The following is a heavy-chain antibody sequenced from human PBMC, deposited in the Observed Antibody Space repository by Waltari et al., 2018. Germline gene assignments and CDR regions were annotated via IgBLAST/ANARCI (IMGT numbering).Heavy chain of an antibody. Sequence: QVQLQQWGAGLLKPSETLSLTCAVYGGSFSGYYWSWIRQPPGKGLEWIGEINHSGSTNYNPSLKSRVTISVDTSKNQFSLKLSSVTAADTAVYYCARRRGSGSYGVDPWGQGTLVTVSS. V-gene: IGHV4-34*01. CDR1: GGSFSGYY. CDR3: ARRRGSGSYGVDP. D-gene: IGHD3-10*01. CDR2: INHSGST. J-gene: IGHJ5*02.